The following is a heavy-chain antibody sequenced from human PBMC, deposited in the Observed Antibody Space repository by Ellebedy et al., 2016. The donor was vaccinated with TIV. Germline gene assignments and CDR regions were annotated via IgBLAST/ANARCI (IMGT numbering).Heavy chain of an antibody. CDR2: VDLRGSI. CDR1: GGSISSYY. Sequence: SETLSLTXSVSGGSISSYYWSWIRQSPGKGLGWIGEVDLRGSINFNPSLKSRVTISLDTSKNQFSLKLSSVTAADTAVYYCARHNYNSYYMDVWGKGTTVTVSS. J-gene: IGHJ6*03. CDR3: ARHNYNSYYMDV. V-gene: IGHV4-34*01.